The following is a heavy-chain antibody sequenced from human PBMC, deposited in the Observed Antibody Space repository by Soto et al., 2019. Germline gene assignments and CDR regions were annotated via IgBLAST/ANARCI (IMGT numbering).Heavy chain of an antibody. CDR2: ISSSSSYI. V-gene: IGHV3-21*06. CDR1: GFTFSSYS. D-gene: IGHD4-17*01. J-gene: IGHJ5*02. Sequence: EVQLVESGGGLVKPGGSLRLSCAASGFTFSSYSMNWVRQAPGKGLEWVSSISSSSSYIYYGDSVKGRFTISRDNAKNSLFLQLNGVRAEETAVYYWARASQTTTVVMENWFDPWVQGTLVTVSS. CDR3: ARASQTTTVVMENWFDP.